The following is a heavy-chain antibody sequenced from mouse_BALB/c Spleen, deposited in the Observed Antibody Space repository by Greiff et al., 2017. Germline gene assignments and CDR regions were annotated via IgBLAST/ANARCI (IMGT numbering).Heavy chain of an antibody. D-gene: IGHD2-2*01. V-gene: IGHV5-6-3*01. CDR2: INSNGGST. Sequence: EVHLVESGGGLVQPGGSLKLSCAASGFTFSSYGMSWVRQTPDKRLELVATINSNGGSTYYPDSVKGRFTISRDNAKNTLYLQMSSLKSEDTAMYYCARDGIYYGYVLFDYWGQGTTLTVSS. CDR1: GFTFSSYG. CDR3: ARDGIYYGYVLFDY. J-gene: IGHJ2*01.